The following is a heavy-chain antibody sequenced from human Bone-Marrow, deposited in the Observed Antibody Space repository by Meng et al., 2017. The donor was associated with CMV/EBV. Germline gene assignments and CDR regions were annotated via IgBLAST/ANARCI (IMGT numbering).Heavy chain of an antibody. J-gene: IGHJ5*02. CDR2: FHYSGSS. Sequence: QVQLQESGPGLVKPSETLSLTRTVSGVSVNSDYNYWSWIRQPPGKGLEWIGFFHYSGSSTYNPSLRSRVTISGDTSNNQFFLRLSSVTAADTAVYYCVRELRYSRGWSRFDPWGPGTLVTVSS. D-gene: IGHD6-19*01. CDR1: GVSVNSDYNY. V-gene: IGHV4-61*01. CDR3: VRELRYSRGWSRFDP.